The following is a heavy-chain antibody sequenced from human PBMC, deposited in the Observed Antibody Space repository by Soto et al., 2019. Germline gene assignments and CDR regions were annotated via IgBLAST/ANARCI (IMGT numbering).Heavy chain of an antibody. Sequence: QLQLQESGPGLVKPSETLSLTCSVSDDSINSDKYYWGWIRQPPGKGLEWIGSIYYRGNAYYNPSLQTRGTIYLDKSKSPCSLQRNSVTAADSAVYFCARLEGLATISYYFDFWGPAALVTVSS. CDR3: ARLEGLATISYYFDF. J-gene: IGHJ4*02. D-gene: IGHD3-9*01. CDR2: IYYRGNA. V-gene: IGHV4-39*01. CDR1: DDSINSDKYY.